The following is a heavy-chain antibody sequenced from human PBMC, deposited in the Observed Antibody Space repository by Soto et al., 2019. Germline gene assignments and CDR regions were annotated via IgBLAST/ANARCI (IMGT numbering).Heavy chain of an antibody. J-gene: IGHJ5*02. Sequence: EVQLVESGGGLVQPGGSLRLSCAASGFTFSSYWMSWVHQAPGKGLEWVANIKQDGSEKYYVDSVKGRFTISRDNAKNSLYLQMNSLRAEDMAVYYCARDRIAARPGWFDPWGQGTLVTVSS. V-gene: IGHV3-7*01. CDR3: ARDRIAARPGWFDP. CDR1: GFTFSSYW. CDR2: IKQDGSEK. D-gene: IGHD6-6*01.